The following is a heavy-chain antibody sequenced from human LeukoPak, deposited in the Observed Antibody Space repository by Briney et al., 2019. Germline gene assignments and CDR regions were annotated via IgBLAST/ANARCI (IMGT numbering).Heavy chain of an antibody. CDR3: SRVAQSGPTGWFDP. V-gene: IGHV3-21*01. CDR1: GFTFSSYS. D-gene: IGHD1-1*01. Sequence: GGSLRLSCAASGFTFSSYSMNWVRQAPGKGLEWVSSISSTGSYIYHADSVKGRFTISRDNPGNVVYLRMDSLRAEDTAVYYCSRVAQSGPTGWFDPWGQGTLVTVSS. J-gene: IGHJ5*02. CDR2: ISSTGSYI.